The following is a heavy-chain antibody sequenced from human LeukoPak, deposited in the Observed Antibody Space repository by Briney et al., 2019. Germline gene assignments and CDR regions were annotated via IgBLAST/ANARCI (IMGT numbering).Heavy chain of an antibody. CDR1: GFTFSNYW. CDR2: IKQDGSEK. CDR3: ARDHGRYCSGGSCYYGGFFEY. V-gene: IGHV3-7*03. J-gene: IGHJ4*02. Sequence: GGSLRLSCAASGFTFSNYWMSWVRQAPGKGLEWVANIKQDGSEKYYVDSVKGRFTISRDNAKNSLYLQMNSLRAEDTAVYYCARDHGRYCSGGSCYYGGFFEYWGQGTLGTVSS. D-gene: IGHD2-15*01.